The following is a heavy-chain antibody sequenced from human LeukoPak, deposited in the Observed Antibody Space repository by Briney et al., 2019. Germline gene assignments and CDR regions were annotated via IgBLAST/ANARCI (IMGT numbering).Heavy chain of an antibody. V-gene: IGHV4-39*01. CDR3: ARHTSGYPDY. D-gene: IGHD5-12*01. CDR2: ISYTGSA. J-gene: IGHJ4*02. CDR1: GDSMRSSGYS. Sequence: SETLSLTCIVSGDSMRSSGYSWDWIRQPPGKGLEWIGSISYTGSAQYNPSLKSRVTLSVDASKSQFSLKLSSLTAADTAVYYCARHTSGYPDYWGQGTLVTVSS.